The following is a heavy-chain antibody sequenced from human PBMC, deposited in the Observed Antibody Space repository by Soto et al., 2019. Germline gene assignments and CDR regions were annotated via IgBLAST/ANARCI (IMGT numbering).Heavy chain of an antibody. J-gene: IGHJ6*03. D-gene: IGHD6-6*01. V-gene: IGHV3-64*01. CDR1: GFTLSGSA. CDR3: ARRARPDFYYMDV. Sequence: EVQLAESGGGLAQPGGSLRLSCAASGFTLSGSALDWVRQAQGKGLEYVSGISSNGVGTYYANSVQGRFTISRDNSKNTVYLQMGSLRPEDMAVYYCARRARPDFYYMDVWGKGTTVTVSS. CDR2: ISSNGVGT.